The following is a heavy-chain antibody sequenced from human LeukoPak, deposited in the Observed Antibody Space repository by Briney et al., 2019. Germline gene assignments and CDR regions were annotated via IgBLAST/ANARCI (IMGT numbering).Heavy chain of an antibody. Sequence: SETLSLTCTVSGGSISSYHWSWIRQPPGKGLEYIGCLYHSGSTNYNPSLKSRVTTSVDTSRNELSLTLNSVTAADTAVYYCARNSWGLDSWGQGTLVTVSS. CDR2: LYHSGST. CDR1: GGSISSYH. CDR3: ARNSWGLDS. D-gene: IGHD7-27*01. V-gene: IGHV4-59*01. J-gene: IGHJ5*01.